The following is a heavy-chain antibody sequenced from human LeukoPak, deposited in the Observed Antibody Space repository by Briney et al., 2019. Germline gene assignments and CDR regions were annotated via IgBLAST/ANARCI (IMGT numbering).Heavy chain of an antibody. V-gene: IGHV3-23*01. CDR1: GFTFVNFP. J-gene: IGHJ4*02. D-gene: IGHD1-1*01. CDR3: AKWNRFANREFFD. Sequence: PGGSLRLSCAASGFTFVNFPMTRFRHAPGKWLQWVSFIGADGETNYAESVKGRFTISRDNSKKTLNLEMLSLRGEDTAMYYCAKWNRFANREFFDWGQGTLVVVAS. CDR2: IGADGET.